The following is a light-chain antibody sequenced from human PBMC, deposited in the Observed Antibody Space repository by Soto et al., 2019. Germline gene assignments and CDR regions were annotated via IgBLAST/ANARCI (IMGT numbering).Light chain of an antibody. J-gene: IGLJ3*02. CDR2: EVS. V-gene: IGLV2-14*01. Sequence: QLVLAQPASVSGSPGQSITISCTGTSSDVGAYNYVSWYQQHPGKAPKLIIFEVSNRPSGISNRFSGSKSGQTASLSISGLQAEDEADYYCSSYTNSFTWVFGGGTKVTVL. CDR3: SSYTNSFTWV. CDR1: SSDVGAYNY.